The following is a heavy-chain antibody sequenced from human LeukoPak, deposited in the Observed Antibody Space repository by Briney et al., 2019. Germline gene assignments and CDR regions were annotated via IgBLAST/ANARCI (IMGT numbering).Heavy chain of an antibody. D-gene: IGHD4-23*01. CDR1: GFTFSSYA. J-gene: IGHJ6*02. CDR3: AKNPITVDLYYYYGMDV. Sequence: TGGSLRLSCAASGFTFSSYAVSWVRQAPGKGLEWVSAISGSGGSTYYADSVKGRFTISRDNSKNTLYLQMNSLRAEDTAVYYCAKNPITVDLYYYYGMDVWGQGTTVTVSS. V-gene: IGHV3-23*01. CDR2: ISGSGGST.